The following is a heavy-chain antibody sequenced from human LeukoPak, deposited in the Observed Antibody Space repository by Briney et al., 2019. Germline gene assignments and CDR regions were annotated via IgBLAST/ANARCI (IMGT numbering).Heavy chain of an antibody. Sequence: GGSLRLSCAASGFTFSSYSMNWVRQAPGKGLEWVSSISSSSSYIYYVDSVKGRFTISRDNAKNSLYLQMNSLRAEDTAVYYCARDSSSWNYWGQGTLVTVSS. CDR3: ARDSSSWNY. CDR2: ISSSSSYI. V-gene: IGHV3-21*01. D-gene: IGHD6-13*01. CDR1: GFTFSSYS. J-gene: IGHJ4*02.